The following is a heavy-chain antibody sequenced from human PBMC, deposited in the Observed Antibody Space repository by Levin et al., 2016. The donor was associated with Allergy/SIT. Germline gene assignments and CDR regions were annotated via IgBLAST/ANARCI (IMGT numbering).Heavy chain of an antibody. V-gene: IGHV3-53*01. CDR3: AKDGPYSSTWY. CDR2: INAGGGT. D-gene: IGHD6-13*01. J-gene: IGHJ4*02. Sequence: GESLKISCAASGFTVSDSYMSWVRQAPGKGLEWVSVINAGGGTYYTDSVKGRFIISRDNSKNTVYLQMNSLRAEDTAVYYCAKDGPYSSTWYWGQGTLLTVSS. CDR1: GFTVSDSY.